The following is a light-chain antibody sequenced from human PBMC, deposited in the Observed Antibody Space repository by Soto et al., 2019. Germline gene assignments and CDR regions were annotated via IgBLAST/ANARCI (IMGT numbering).Light chain of an antibody. CDR2: WAS. CDR3: QQYYSPPWT. V-gene: IGKV4-1*01. Sequence: DIVMTQSPDSLAVSLGERATINCKSSQSVLYSSNNKNYLAWYQQRPGQPPKLLIYWASTRESGVPDRFSGSGSGTHFTLTISSLQAEDVAVSYCQQYYSPPWTFGQGTKLESK. CDR1: QSVLYSSNNKNY. J-gene: IGKJ1*01.